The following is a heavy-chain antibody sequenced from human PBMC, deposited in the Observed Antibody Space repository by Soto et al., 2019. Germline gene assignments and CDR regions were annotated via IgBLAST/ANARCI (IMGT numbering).Heavy chain of an antibody. J-gene: IGHJ3*02. CDR1: GGTFSSYT. D-gene: IGHD6-13*01. Sequence: ASVKVSCKASGGTFSSYTISLVRQAPGHRLEWRGTTVPIRAIARCAQKFQSRVRITADKSTSTAYMELSSLRSEDTAVYYCARTRAAAGTTDAFDIWGQGTMVTVSS. CDR2: TVPIRAIA. CDR3: ARTRAAAGTTDAFDI. V-gene: IGHV1-69*02.